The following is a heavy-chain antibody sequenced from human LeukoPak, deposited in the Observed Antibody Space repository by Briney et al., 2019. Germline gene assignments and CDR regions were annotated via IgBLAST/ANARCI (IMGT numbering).Heavy chain of an antibody. V-gene: IGHV3-48*01. CDR3: ARDSNWNNGGFDY. CDR2: ISSSSSTI. D-gene: IGHD1/OR15-1a*01. J-gene: IGHJ4*02. Sequence: PGGSLRLSCAASGFTFSSYSMNWVRQAPGKGLEWVSYISSSSSTIYYADSVKGRFTISRDNAKNSLYLQMNSLRAEDTAVYSCARDSNWNNGGFDYWGQGTLVTVSA. CDR1: GFTFSSYS.